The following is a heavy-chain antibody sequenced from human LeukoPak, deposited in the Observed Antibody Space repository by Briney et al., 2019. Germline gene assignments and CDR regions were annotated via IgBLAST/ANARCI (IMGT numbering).Heavy chain of an antibody. CDR1: GGTFSSYA. D-gene: IGHD1-26*01. CDR3: ARDQKVGATPYFGMDV. V-gene: IGHV1-69*04. Sequence: SVTVSCTASGGTFSSYAINWVRQAPGQGLEWMGRIIPMLGTVNYAQKFQRRVTIIADKFTSTAYMELSSLRSEDTAMYYCARDQKVGATPYFGMDVWGQGTTVTVSS. J-gene: IGHJ6*02. CDR2: IIPMLGTV.